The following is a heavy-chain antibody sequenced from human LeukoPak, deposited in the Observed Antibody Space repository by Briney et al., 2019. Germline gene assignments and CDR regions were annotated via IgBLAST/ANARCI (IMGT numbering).Heavy chain of an antibody. V-gene: IGHV4-34*01. CDR2: INHSGST. CDR1: TGSFSGYY. D-gene: IGHD6-13*01. Sequence: SETLSLTCAVYTGSFSGYYWTWIRQPPGKGLEWIGEINHSGSTDYNPSLKSRVTISVDTSKNFFSLKLKSVTAADTAVYYCARAPGIAAAGTAQYGMDLWGQGTTVTVSS. J-gene: IGHJ6*02. CDR3: ARAPGIAAAGTAQYGMDL.